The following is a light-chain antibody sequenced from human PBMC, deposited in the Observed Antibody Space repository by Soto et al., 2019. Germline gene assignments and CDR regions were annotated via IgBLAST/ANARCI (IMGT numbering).Light chain of an antibody. J-gene: IGLJ2*01. Sequence: QAVVTQEPSLTVSPGGTVTLTCATSTGAVTSGYYPNWFQQKPGRAPRALIYSTYNKYSWTPARFSGSLLGGKAALTLSGVQPEDEADYYCLLYYGGQLGVFGGGTKLTVL. V-gene: IGLV7-43*01. CDR3: LLYYGGQLGV. CDR1: TGAVTSGYY. CDR2: STY.